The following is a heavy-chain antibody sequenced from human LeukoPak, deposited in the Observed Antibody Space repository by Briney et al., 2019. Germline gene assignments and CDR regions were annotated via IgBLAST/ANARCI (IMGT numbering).Heavy chain of an antibody. CDR2: ISGYNANA. J-gene: IGHJ5*02. V-gene: IGHV1-18*01. D-gene: IGHD2-2*01. CDR1: GYSFTNYG. CDR3: ARVGRGCSSIRCYWEDWFDP. Sequence: EASVKVSCKASGYSFTNYGITWIREAPGQGPEWLGWISGYNANAHYAQNVQGRVTLTTDTSTNTAYMELRGLTSDDTAMYHCARVGRGCSSIRCYWEDWFDPWGQGTLVIVSS.